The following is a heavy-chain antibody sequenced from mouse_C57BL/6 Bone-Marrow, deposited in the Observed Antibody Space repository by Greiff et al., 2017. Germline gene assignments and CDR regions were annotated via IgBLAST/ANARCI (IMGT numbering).Heavy chain of an antibody. V-gene: IGHV1-64*01. Sequence: QVQLQQPGAELVKPGASVTLSCKASGYTFTSYWMHWVKQRPGQGLEWIGMIHPNSGSTNYNEKFKSKATLTVDKSSSTAYMQLSSLTYEDSAVYDCARSGLRYPAWFAYWGQGTLVTVSA. J-gene: IGHJ3*01. CDR3: ARSGLRYPAWFAY. D-gene: IGHD1-1*01. CDR1: GYTFTSYW. CDR2: IHPNSGST.